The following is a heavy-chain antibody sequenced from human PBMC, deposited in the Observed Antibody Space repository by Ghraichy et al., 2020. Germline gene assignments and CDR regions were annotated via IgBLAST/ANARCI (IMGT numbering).Heavy chain of an antibody. D-gene: IGHD3-16*02. CDR2: ISGSGGST. V-gene: IGHV3-23*01. Sequence: GGSLRLSCAASGFTFSSYAMSWVRQAPGKGLEWVSAISGSGGSTYYADSVKGRFTISRDNSKNTLYLQMNSLRAEDTAVYYCAKASKRLRLGELSPDFDYWSQGTLVTVSS. CDR3: AKASKRLRLGELSPDFDY. J-gene: IGHJ4*02. CDR1: GFTFSSYA.